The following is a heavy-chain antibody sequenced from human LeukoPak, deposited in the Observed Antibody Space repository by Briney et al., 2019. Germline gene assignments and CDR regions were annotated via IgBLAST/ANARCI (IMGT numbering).Heavy chain of an antibody. J-gene: IGHJ6*02. CDR1: GFTFSSYA. CDR2: ISGSGGST. V-gene: IGHV3-23*01. Sequence: GRSLRLSCAASGFTFSSYAMSWVRQAPGKGLEWVSAISGSGGSTYYADSVKGRFTISRDNSKNTLYLQMNSLRAEDTAVYYCAKAMSSGYCSSTSCPPHYYYYGMDVWGQGTTVTVSS. D-gene: IGHD2-2*01. CDR3: AKAMSSGYCSSTSCPPHYYYYGMDV.